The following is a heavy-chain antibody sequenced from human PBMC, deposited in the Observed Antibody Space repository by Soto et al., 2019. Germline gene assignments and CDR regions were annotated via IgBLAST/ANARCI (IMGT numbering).Heavy chain of an antibody. D-gene: IGHD3-16*01. CDR2: MSYDGSNK. CDR1: GFTFSSYA. CDR3: ARDGGAY. J-gene: IGHJ4*02. Sequence: ESGGGVVQPGRSLRLSCAASGFTFSSYAMHWVRRAPGKGLEWMAVMSYDGSNKYYADSVKGRFTISRDNSKNTLYLQMNSLRPEDTALYYCARDGGAYLGQGTLVIVSS. V-gene: IGHV3-30-3*01.